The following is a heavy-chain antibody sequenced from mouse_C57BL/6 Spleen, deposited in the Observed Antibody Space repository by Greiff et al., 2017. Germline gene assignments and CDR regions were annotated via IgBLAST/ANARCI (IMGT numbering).Heavy chain of an antibody. CDR2: INPSNGGT. CDR3: ASAYYSNYWFAY. CDR1: GFTFTSYW. V-gene: IGHV1-53*01. Sequence: QVQLQQPGTELVKPGASVKLSCKASGFTFTSYWMHWVKQRPVQGLEWIGNINPSNGGTKYNEKFKSKATLTVDKSSSTAYMQLSSLTSEDSAVDYCASAYYSNYWFAYWGQGTLVTVSA. J-gene: IGHJ3*01. D-gene: IGHD2-5*01.